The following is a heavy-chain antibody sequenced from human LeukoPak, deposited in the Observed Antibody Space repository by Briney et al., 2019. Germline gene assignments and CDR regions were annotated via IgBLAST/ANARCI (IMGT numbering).Heavy chain of an antibody. V-gene: IGHV1-69-2*01. J-gene: IGHJ6*03. Sequence: GATVKISCKASGYTFTDYYIHWVQQAPGKGLGWIGHVDPADDETIYAEKFQGRVTIIADTSTDTVYMELSSLRSEDTAVYYCATGPIMRASGSFYYFMDVWGTGTTVTVSS. CDR1: GYTFTDYY. CDR3: ATGPIMRASGSFYYFMDV. D-gene: IGHD1-26*01. CDR2: VDPADDET.